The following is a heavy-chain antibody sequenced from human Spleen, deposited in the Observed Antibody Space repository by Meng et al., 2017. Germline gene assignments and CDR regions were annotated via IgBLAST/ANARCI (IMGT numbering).Heavy chain of an antibody. CDR2: IYYSGST. V-gene: IGHV4-59*01. CDR1: GGSISSYY. CDR3: ARQEGVTISYGMDV. Sequence: SETLSLTCNVSGGSISSYYWSWIRQPPGKGLEWIGYIYYSGSTNYNPTLKSRVTISVDTSKNQFSLKLSSVTAADTVVYYCARQEGVTISYGMDVWGQGTTVTVSS. D-gene: IGHD4-17*01. J-gene: IGHJ6*02.